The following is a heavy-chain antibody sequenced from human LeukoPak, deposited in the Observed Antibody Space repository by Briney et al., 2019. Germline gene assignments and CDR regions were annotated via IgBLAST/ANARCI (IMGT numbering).Heavy chain of an antibody. J-gene: IGHJ6*02. CDR3: ARLRRYYYDSSGYYWDVYYYYYGMDV. D-gene: IGHD3-22*01. CDR2: INHSGST. CDR1: GGSFSGYY. V-gene: IGHV4-34*01. Sequence: PSETLSLTCAVYGGSFSGYYWSWIRQPPGKGLEWIGEINHSGSTNYNLSLKSRVTISVDTSKNQFSLKLSSVTAADTAVYYCARLRRYYYDSSGYYWDVYYYYYGMDVWGQGTTVTVSS.